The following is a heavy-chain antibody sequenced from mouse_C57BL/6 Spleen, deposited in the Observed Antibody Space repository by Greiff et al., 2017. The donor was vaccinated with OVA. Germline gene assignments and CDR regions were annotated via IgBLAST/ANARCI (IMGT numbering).Heavy chain of an antibody. CDR3: ARCPHYYGSSYAMDY. CDR2: IYPGDGDT. D-gene: IGHD1-1*01. V-gene: IGHV1-82*01. CDR1: GYAFSSSW. Sequence: VQLQESGPELVKPGASVKISCKASGYAFSSSWMNWVKQRPGKGLEWIGRIYPGDGDTNYNGKFKGKATLTADKSSSTAYMQLSSLTSEDSAVYFCARCPHYYGSSYAMDYWGQGTSVTVSS. J-gene: IGHJ4*01.